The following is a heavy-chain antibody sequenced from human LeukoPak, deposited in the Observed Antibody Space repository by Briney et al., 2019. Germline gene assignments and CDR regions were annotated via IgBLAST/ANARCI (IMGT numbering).Heavy chain of an antibody. CDR3: AKEAGVAATSDNYFDY. J-gene: IGHJ4*02. CDR1: GFTFSSYG. CDR2: IWYGGSNK. D-gene: IGHD2-15*01. Sequence: PGGSLRLSCAASGFTFSSYGMHWVRQAPDKGLEWVAVIWYGGSNKYYADSVKGRFTISRDNSKNTLYLQMNSLRAEDTAVYYCAKEAGVAATSDNYFDYWGQGTLVTVSS. V-gene: IGHV3-30*02.